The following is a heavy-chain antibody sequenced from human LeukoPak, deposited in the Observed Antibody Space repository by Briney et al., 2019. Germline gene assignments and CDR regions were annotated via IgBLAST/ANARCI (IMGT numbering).Heavy chain of an antibody. J-gene: IGHJ6*03. Sequence: SETLSLTCAVYGGSFSGYFWSWIRQPPGKGLEWIGDINHNGGTNYNPSLKSRVTISVDTSKNQFSLKLSSVTAADTAVYYCAREYSYGFVPVFYYYMDVWGKGTTVTVSS. D-gene: IGHD5-18*01. CDR3: AREYSYGFVPVFYYYMDV. CDR1: GGSFSGYF. V-gene: IGHV4-34*01. CDR2: INHNGGT.